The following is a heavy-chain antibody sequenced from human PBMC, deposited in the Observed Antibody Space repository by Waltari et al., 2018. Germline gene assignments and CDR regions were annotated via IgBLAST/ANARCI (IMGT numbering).Heavy chain of an antibody. V-gene: IGHV3-48*03. CDR1: GFTFSSYE. D-gene: IGHD1-20*01. CDR2: ISSSGSTI. J-gene: IGHJ6*02. CDR3: ARVSPYYYYGMDV. Sequence: EVQLVESGGGLVQPGGSLRLSCAASGFTFSSYEMNWVRQAPGKGLEWVSYISSSGSTIYYADSVKGRFTISRDNAKNSLYLQMNSLRAEDTAVYYCARVSPYYYYGMDVWGQGTTVTVSS.